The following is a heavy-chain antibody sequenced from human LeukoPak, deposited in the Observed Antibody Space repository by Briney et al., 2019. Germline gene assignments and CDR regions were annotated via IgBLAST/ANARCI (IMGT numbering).Heavy chain of an antibody. J-gene: IGHJ4*02. CDR2: INHSGST. CDR3: ARQDGRFLGTQFHFDY. V-gene: IGHV4-34*01. Sequence: PSETLSLTCAVYGGSFSDHYWSWIRQPPGKGLEWIGEINHSGSTNYNPSLKSRVTISLDTSKNQFSLRLTSVTAADTSVYYCARQDGRFLGTQFHFDYWGQGTLVTVSS. D-gene: IGHD3-3*01. CDR1: GGSFSDHY.